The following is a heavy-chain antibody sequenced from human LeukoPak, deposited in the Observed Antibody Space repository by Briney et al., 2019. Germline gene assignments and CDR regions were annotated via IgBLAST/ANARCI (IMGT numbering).Heavy chain of an antibody. J-gene: IGHJ4*02. CDR1: GFTFSNYA. Sequence: PGGSLRLSCAASGFTFSNYAMSWVRQAPGKGLEWVSAISGSGGGTYYADSVKGRFTISRDNSNNTLYLQMNSLRAEDTAVYYCAKDVGPFLITSGYYPHFDYWGQGTLVTVSS. V-gene: IGHV3-23*01. CDR3: AKDVGPFLITSGYYPHFDY. D-gene: IGHD3-22*01. CDR2: ISGSGGGT.